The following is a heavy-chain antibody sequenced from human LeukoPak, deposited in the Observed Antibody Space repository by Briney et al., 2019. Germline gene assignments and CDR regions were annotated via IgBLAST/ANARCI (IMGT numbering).Heavy chain of an antibody. D-gene: IGHD4-17*01. CDR2: ISSSSSTI. CDR1: GFTFSSYS. V-gene: IGHV3-48*02. J-gene: IGHJ4*02. Sequence: GGSLRLSCAASGFTFSSYSMNWVRQAPGKGLEWVSYISSSSSTIYYADSVKGRFTISRDNAKNSLYLQRNSLRDEDTAVYYCARADYGDPFDYWGQGTLVTVSS. CDR3: ARADYGDPFDY.